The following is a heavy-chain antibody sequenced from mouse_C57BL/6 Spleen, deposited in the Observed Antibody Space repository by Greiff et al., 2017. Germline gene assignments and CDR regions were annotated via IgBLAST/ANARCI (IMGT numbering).Heavy chain of an antibody. CDR1: GYSITSDY. CDR3: ARDYGNGFAY. Sequence: EVQLQQSGPGLAKPSQTLSLTCSVTGYSITSDYWNWIRKFPGKKLEYMGYISSSGSTYYNQSHKSRISITRDTSKNQYYLQLNSVTTEDTATYYCARDYGNGFAYWGQGTLVTVSA. V-gene: IGHV3-8*01. D-gene: IGHD2-1*01. J-gene: IGHJ3*01. CDR2: ISSSGST.